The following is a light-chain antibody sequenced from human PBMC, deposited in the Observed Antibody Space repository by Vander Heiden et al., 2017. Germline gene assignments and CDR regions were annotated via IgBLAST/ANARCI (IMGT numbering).Light chain of an antibody. CDR1: QSVSSN. V-gene: IGKV3-15*01. CDR2: GAS. J-gene: IGKJ3*01. Sequence: EIVMTQSPATLSVSPGERATLSCRASQSVSSNLAWYQQKPGQAPRLLIYGASTRATGIPARFSGSGSGTEFTLTISSLQSEDFAVYYCQQENNWGFTFGHGTKVDIK. CDR3: QQENNWGFT.